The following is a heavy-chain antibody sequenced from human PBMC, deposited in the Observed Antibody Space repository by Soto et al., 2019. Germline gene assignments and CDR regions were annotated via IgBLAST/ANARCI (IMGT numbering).Heavy chain of an antibody. CDR2: ITPFNGNT. J-gene: IGHJ3*02. CDR3: ASGERIFDAFDI. Sequence: SVKVSCKASGYTFTYRYLHWVRQAPGQALEWMGWITPFNGNTNYAQKFQDRVTITRDRSMSTAYMELSSLRSEDTAMYYCASGERIFDAFDIWGQGTMVTVSS. D-gene: IGHD1-1*01. V-gene: IGHV1-45*02. CDR1: GYTFTYRY.